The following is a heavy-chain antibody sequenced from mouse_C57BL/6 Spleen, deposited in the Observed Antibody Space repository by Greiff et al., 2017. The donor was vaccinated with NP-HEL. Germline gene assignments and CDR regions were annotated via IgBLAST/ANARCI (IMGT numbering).Heavy chain of an antibody. J-gene: IGHJ2*01. CDR1: GFTFSSYG. V-gene: IGHV5-6*01. CDR2: ISSGGSYT. Sequence: EVKVVESGGDLVKPGGSLKLSCAASGFTFSSYGMSWVRQTPDKRLEWVATISSGGSYTYYPDSVKGRYTISRDNAKNTLYLQMSSLKSEDTAMYYCAKQLRQNYFDYWGKGTTLTVSS. CDR3: AKQLRQNYFDY. D-gene: IGHD3-2*02.